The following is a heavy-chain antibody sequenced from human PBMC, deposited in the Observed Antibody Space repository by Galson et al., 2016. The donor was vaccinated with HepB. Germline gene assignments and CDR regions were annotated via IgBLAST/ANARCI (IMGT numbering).Heavy chain of an antibody. Sequence: TLSLTCTVSGGSVRSGGYYWTWIPQHPGKGLEWIGCIYNRGSTYYNPSPRSRITISVDLSKNQFSLNLRSVTAADTAVYYCARELDDYVDFSGWFDRWGQGTLVTVSS. CDR2: IYNRGST. J-gene: IGHJ5*02. D-gene: IGHD4-17*01. CDR3: ARELDDYVDFSGWFDR. CDR1: GGSVRSGGYY. V-gene: IGHV4-31*03.